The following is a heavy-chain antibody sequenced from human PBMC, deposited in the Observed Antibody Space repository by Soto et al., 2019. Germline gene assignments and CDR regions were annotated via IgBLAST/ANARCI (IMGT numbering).Heavy chain of an antibody. V-gene: IGHV1-18*01. J-gene: IGHJ4*02. D-gene: IGHD3-3*01. CDR1: CYTFTSYG. CDR2: ISAYNGNT. Sequence: ASVKVSCKASCYTFTSYGISWVRQAPGQGLEWMGWISAYNGNTNYAQKLQGRVTMTTDTSTSTAYMELRSLRSDDTAVYYCARDGPQLRFLEWLSDYWGQGTLVTVSS. CDR3: ARDGPQLRFLEWLSDY.